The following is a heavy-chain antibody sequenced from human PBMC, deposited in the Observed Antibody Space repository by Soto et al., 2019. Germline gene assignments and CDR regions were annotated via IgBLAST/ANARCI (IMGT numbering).Heavy chain of an antibody. J-gene: IGHJ6*02. CDR1: GGSISSSNYY. CDR2: IYYSGIT. D-gene: IGHD5-12*01. Sequence: SETLSLTCTVSGGSISSSNYYWGWIRQPPGKGLEWIGNIYYSGITYYNPSLKNRVTISVDTSKNQFSLKLSSVTAADTAVYYCARDMVGYNYDYYYGMDVWGQGTTVT. V-gene: IGHV4-39*02. CDR3: ARDMVGYNYDYYYGMDV.